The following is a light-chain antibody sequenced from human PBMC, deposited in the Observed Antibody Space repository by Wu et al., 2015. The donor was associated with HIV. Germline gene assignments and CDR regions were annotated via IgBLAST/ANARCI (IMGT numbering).Light chain of an antibody. V-gene: IGKV3-15*01. Sequence: EIVLTQSPGTLSLSPGERATLYCRASQSVSSNLAWYHQKPGQAPRLLIYGASTRATGIPARFSGSGSGTEFTLTISSMQSEDFGVYYCQQYNNWPLPVFGLGTRVEIK. CDR1: QSVSSN. CDR2: GAS. CDR3: QQYNNWPLPV. J-gene: IGKJ1*01.